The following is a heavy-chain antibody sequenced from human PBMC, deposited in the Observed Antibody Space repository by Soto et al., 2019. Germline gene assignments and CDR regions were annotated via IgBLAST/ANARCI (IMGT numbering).Heavy chain of an antibody. CDR1: GGTFSSYA. CDR3: ARDFKHRYCISTSCYKRRRLVYYYYGMDV. D-gene: IGHD2-2*02. V-gene: IGHV1-69*06. J-gene: IGHJ6*04. CDR2: IIPIFGTA. Sequence: SVKVSCKASGGTFSSYAISWVRQAPGQGLEWMGGIIPIFGTANYAQKFQGRVTITAGKSTSTAYMELSSLRSEDTAMYYCARDFKHRYCISTSCYKRRRLVYYYYGMDVWRERXTVTASS.